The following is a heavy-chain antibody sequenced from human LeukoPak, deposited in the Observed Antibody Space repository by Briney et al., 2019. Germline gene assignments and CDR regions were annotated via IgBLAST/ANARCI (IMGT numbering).Heavy chain of an antibody. D-gene: IGHD3-3*01. CDR1: GFTFSSYA. Sequence: GGSLRLSCAASGFTFSSYAMHWVRQAPVKGLEWVAVISYDGSNKYYADSVKGRFTISRDNSKNTLYLQMNSLRAEDTAVYYCARESIFGVVTATFDYWGQGTLVTVSS. CDR2: ISYDGSNK. CDR3: ARESIFGVVTATFDY. V-gene: IGHV3-30-3*01. J-gene: IGHJ4*02.